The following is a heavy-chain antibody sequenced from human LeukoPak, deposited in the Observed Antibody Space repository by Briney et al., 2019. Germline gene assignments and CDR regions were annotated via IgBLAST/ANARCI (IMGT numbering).Heavy chain of an antibody. CDR2: VSTDSTFI. J-gene: IGHJ4*02. CDR1: GFIFRDYN. CDR3: ARDRLGTFDS. V-gene: IGHV3-21*06. D-gene: IGHD1-7*01. Sequence: GGSLRLSCSASGFIFRDYNFHWVRQAPGKGLEWLASVSTDSTFIYYADSVKGRFTISRDNAKNSLYLQMNSLRAEDTAVFHCARDRLGTFDSWGQGVLVTVSS.